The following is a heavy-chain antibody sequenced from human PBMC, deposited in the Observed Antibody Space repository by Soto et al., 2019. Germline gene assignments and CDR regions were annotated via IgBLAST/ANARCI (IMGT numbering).Heavy chain of an antibody. CDR3: ARDQNYDFLSGYPAYGMDV. Sequence: ASVKVSCKASGYTFTSYYMHWVRQAPGQGLEWMGIINPSGGSTSYAQKFQGRVTMTRDTSTSTVYMELSSLRSEDTAVYYCARDQNYDFLSGYPAYGMDVWGQGTTLTVSS. CDR2: INPSGGST. J-gene: IGHJ6*02. V-gene: IGHV1-46*01. CDR1: GYTFTSYY. D-gene: IGHD3-3*01.